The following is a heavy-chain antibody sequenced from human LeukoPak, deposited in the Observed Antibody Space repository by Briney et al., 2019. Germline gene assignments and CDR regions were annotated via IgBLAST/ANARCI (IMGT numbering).Heavy chain of an antibody. J-gene: IGHJ6*03. CDR2: ISSSGSTI. Sequence: GGSLRLSCAASGFTFSNYDMNWVRQAPGKGLEWVSYISSSGSTIYYADSVKGRFTISRDNAKNSLYLQMSSLRAEDTAVYYCAKVADSSGYYYYYYMDVWGKGTTVTVSS. CDR3: AKVADSSGYYYYYYMDV. V-gene: IGHV3-48*03. CDR1: GFTFSNYD. D-gene: IGHD3-22*01.